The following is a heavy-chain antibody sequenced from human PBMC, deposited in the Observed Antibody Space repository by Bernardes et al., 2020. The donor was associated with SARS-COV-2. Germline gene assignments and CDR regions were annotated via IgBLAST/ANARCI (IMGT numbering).Heavy chain of an antibody. CDR3: AKGDRGLERVPSDYYGLDV. CDR1: GFTFSIYA. CDR2: ISGSGGST. D-gene: IGHD1-1*01. J-gene: IGHJ6*02. V-gene: IGHV3-23*01. Sequence: GGSLRLSCAASGFTFSIYAMSWVRQAPGKGLEWVSVISGSGGSTYYADSVKGRFTISRDNSKSTLYLQMNSLRAEDTAVYYCAKGDRGLERVPSDYYGLDVWGQGTTVTVSS.